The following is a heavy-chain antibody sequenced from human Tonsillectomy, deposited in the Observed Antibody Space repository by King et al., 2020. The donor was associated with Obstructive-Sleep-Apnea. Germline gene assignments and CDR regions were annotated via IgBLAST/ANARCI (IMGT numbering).Heavy chain of an antibody. Sequence: QLQESGPGLVKPSETLSLTCTVSGGSISSSSYYWGWIRQPPGKGLEWIGSIYYSGSTYYNPSLKSRVTISVDTSKNQFSLKLSSVTAADTAVYYCARDQLGEVAALYGMDVWGQGTTVTVSS. V-gene: IGHV4-39*07. CDR3: ARDQLGEVAALYGMDV. D-gene: IGHD2-15*01. CDR1: GGSISSSSYY. CDR2: IYYSGST. J-gene: IGHJ6*02.